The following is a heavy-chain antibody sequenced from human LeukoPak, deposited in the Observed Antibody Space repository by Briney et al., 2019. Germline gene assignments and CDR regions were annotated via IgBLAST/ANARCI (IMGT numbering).Heavy chain of an antibody. D-gene: IGHD6-13*01. V-gene: IGHV4-34*01. Sequence: SETLSLTCAVYGGSLSAYYWTWIRQPPGKGLEWIGEINHGGSTNYNPSLKGRVTISIDTSKNQFSLKLSSVTAADTAVYYCARAWGIADYYYYMDVWGKGTTVTVSS. CDR1: GGSLSAYY. CDR3: ARAWGIADYYYYMDV. CDR2: INHGGST. J-gene: IGHJ6*03.